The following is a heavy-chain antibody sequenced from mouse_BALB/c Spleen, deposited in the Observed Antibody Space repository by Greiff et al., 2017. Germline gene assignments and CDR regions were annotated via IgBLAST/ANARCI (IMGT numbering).Heavy chain of an antibody. V-gene: IGHV3-2*02. J-gene: IGHJ2*01. CDR1: GYSITSDYA. CDR3: ARSSDGYLFDY. CDR2: ISYSGST. D-gene: IGHD2-3*01. Sequence: VQLKQSGPGLVKPSQSLSLTCTVTGYSITSDYAWNWIRQFPGNKLEWMGYISYSGSTSYNPSLKSRISITRDTSKNQFFLQLNSVTTEDTATYYCARSSDGYLFDYWGQGTTLTVSS.